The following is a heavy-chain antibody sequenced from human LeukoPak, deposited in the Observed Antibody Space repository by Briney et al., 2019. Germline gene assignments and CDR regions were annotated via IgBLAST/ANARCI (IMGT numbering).Heavy chain of an antibody. Sequence: PGGSLRLSCAASGFTFSSYAMGWVRQAPGKGLEWVANIKEDGSEKYYVDSVKGRFTISRDNAKNSLYLQMNSLRAEDTAVYYCARDVSGSYDFSDYWGQGTLVTVSS. J-gene: IGHJ4*02. D-gene: IGHD1-26*01. CDR1: GFTFSSYA. V-gene: IGHV3-7*01. CDR2: IKEDGSEK. CDR3: ARDVSGSYDFSDY.